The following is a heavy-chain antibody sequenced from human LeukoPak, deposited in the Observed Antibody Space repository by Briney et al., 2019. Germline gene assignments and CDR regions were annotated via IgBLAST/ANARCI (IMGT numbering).Heavy chain of an antibody. D-gene: IGHD3-10*01. CDR3: AREYGSGSPYYYYGMDV. CDR2: IYYSGST. V-gene: IGHV4-59*01. CDR1: GGSIRSYY. Sequence: SETLSLTCTVSGGSIRSYYWSWIRQPPGKGLEWIGYIYYSGSTNYNPSLKSQVTISVDTSKNQFSLKLSSVTAADTAVYYCAREYGSGSPYYYYGMDVWGQGTTVTVSS. J-gene: IGHJ6*02.